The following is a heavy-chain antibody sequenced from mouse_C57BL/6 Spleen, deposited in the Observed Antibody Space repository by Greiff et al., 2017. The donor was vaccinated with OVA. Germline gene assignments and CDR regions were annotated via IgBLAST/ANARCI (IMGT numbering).Heavy chain of an antibody. CDR3: ARRHGSSWYFDV. Sequence: QVQLQQSGAELVKPGASVKISCKASGYAFSSYWMNWVKQRPGKGLEWIGPIYPGDGYTNYNGKFKGKATLTADKSSSTAYMQLSSLTSEDSAVYFCARRHGSSWYFDVWGTGTTVTVSS. CDR2: IYPGDGYT. D-gene: IGHD1-1*01. CDR1: GYAFSSYW. J-gene: IGHJ1*03. V-gene: IGHV1-80*01.